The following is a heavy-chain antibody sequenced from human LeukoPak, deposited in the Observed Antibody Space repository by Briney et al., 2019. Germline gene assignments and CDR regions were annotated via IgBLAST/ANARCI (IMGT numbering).Heavy chain of an antibody. CDR3: ASGMIVVAPFDY. CDR1: GGSFSGYY. Sequence: KPSETLSLTCGVYGGSFSGYYWGWIRQPPGKGLEWIGNIYFSGSTYYKRSLKSRVTISVDTSKNQFSLKLSSVTAADTAVYYCASGMIVVAPFDYWGQGTLVTVSS. CDR2: IYFSGST. D-gene: IGHD3-22*01. V-gene: IGHV4-34*01. J-gene: IGHJ4*02.